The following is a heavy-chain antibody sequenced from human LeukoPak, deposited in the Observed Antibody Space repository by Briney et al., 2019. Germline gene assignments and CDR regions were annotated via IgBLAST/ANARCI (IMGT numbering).Heavy chain of an antibody. Sequence: SETLSLTCTVSGYSISSGYYWGWIRQPPGKGLNGIGSFYHIGGPYYNPSLKSRVTISVDTSKNQFSLKLSSVTAADTAVYYCARVWGLGYCSSTSCPGLAFDIWGQGTMVTVSS. V-gene: IGHV4-38-2*02. J-gene: IGHJ3*02. D-gene: IGHD2-2*01. CDR3: ARVWGLGYCSSTSCPGLAFDI. CDR1: GYSISSGYY. CDR2: FYHIGGP.